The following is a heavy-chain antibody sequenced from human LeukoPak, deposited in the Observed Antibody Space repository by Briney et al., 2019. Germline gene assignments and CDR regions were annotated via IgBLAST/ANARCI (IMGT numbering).Heavy chain of an antibody. CDR2: INHSGST. CDR3: ARVVRTVATNHYGMDV. CDR1: SGSASGYY. J-gene: IGHJ6*02. V-gene: IGHV4-34*01. Sequence: SETLSLTCAVYSGSASGYYWSLVRQPTGKGLEWIGEINHSGSTNYNPSLKSRVTISVDTSKNQFSLKLSSVTAADTAVYFCARVVRTVATNHYGMDVWGQGTTVTVSS. D-gene: IGHD5-12*01.